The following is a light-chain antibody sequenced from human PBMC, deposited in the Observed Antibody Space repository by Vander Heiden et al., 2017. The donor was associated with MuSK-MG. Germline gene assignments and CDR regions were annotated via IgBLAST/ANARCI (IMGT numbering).Light chain of an antibody. J-gene: IGKJ4*01. CDR2: GAS. CDR1: QRVTSNY. V-gene: IGKV3-20*01. Sequence: IVLTQSSDTLSLSPGERATLPCMASQRVTSNYLAWYQQKPGQAPRLLIYGASGRATGIPDRFSGSGSGTDFTLTISRLEPEDFADYYCQQYGNSPLNFGGGTKVEIK. CDR3: QQYGNSPLN.